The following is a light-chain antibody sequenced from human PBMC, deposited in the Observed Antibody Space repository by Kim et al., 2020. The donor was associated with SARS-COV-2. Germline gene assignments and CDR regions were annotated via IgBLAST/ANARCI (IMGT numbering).Light chain of an antibody. CDR2: YDS. CDR3: QVWDSSSDRVV. CDR1: NIGSKS. V-gene: IGLV3-21*04. J-gene: IGLJ2*01. Sequence: SYELTQPPSVSVAPGKTARITCGGNNIGSKSVHWYRQKPGQATVLVIYYDSDRPSGIPERFSGSNSGNTATLTISRVEAGDEADYYCQVWDSSSDRVVFGGGTQLTVL.